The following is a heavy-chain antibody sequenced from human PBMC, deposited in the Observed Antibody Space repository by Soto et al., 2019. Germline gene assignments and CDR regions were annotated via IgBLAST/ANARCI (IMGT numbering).Heavy chain of an antibody. J-gene: IGHJ2*01. CDR3: ARLHFTGWYFDL. D-gene: IGHD3-16*01. CDR2: IIPILGIA. CDR1: GGTFSSYT. Sequence: QVQLVQSGAEVKKPGSSVKVSCKATGGTFSSYTISWVRQAPGQGLEWMGRIIPILGIANYAQKFQGRVTITADKSTSTAYMELSSLRSEDTAVYYCARLHFTGWYFDLWGRGTLVTVSS. V-gene: IGHV1-69*02.